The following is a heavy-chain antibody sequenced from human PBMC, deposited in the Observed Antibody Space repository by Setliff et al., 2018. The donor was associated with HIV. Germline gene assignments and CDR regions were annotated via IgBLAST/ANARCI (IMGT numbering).Heavy chain of an antibody. D-gene: IGHD6-19*01. Sequence: PSETLSLTCTVSGASIGRRSDCWGWIRQPPGKGLEWIGTIYYSGSTYYNPSLKSRATISVDMSKNQFSLRLSSVTAADTAVYYCIIAYSSGWLAPMGFDSWGQGTLVTVSS. CDR2: IYYSGST. J-gene: IGHJ4*02. CDR3: IIAYSSGWLAPMGFDS. CDR1: GASIGRRSDC. V-gene: IGHV4-39*01.